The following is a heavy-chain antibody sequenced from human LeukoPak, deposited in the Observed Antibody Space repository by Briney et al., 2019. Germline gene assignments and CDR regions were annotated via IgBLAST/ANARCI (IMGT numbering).Heavy chain of an antibody. Sequence: SQTLSLTCAVSGGSISSGGYYWSWIRQPPGKGLEWIGYIYHSGSTYYNPSLKSRVTISVDRSKNQFSLKLSSVTAADTAVYYCARDPHSYDCSGYVDYWGQGTLVTVSS. CDR3: ARDPHSYDCSGYVDY. D-gene: IGHD3-22*01. CDR1: GGSISSGGYY. V-gene: IGHV4-30-2*01. J-gene: IGHJ4*02. CDR2: IYHSGST.